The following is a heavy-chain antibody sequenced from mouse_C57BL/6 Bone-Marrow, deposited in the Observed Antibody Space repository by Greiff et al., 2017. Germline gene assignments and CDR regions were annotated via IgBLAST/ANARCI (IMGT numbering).Heavy chain of an antibody. J-gene: IGHJ2*01. V-gene: IGHV1-19*01. CDR3: ARRYDYGSGGDY. D-gene: IGHD1-1*01. Sequence: SGPVLVKPGASVKMSCTASGYTFTDYYMHWVKQSHGKSLEWIGVINPYNGGTSYNQTFKGKATLTVDKSSSTAYMELNSLTSEDAEVYYCARRYDYGSGGDYWGQGTTLTVSS. CDR1: GYTFTDYY. CDR2: INPYNGGT.